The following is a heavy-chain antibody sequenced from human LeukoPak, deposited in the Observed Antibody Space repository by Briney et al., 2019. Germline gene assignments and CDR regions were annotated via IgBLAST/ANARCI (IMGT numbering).Heavy chain of an antibody. D-gene: IGHD6-19*01. V-gene: IGHV3-23*01. CDR3: AKDGAQYSSGPECDP. Sequence: GGSLRLSCAASGLHFSGTAMSWVRQAPGKGLEWVSAISHDGMNAYYADSVKGRFTISRDNSKKTVSLEMSSLTAADTGVYHCAKDGAQYSSGPECDPRGQGALVTVSP. CDR1: GLHFSGTA. CDR2: ISHDGMNA. J-gene: IGHJ5*02.